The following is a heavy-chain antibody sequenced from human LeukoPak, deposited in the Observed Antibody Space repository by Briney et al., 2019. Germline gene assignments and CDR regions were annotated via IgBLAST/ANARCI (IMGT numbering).Heavy chain of an antibody. V-gene: IGHV4-34*01. J-gene: IGHJ4*02. D-gene: IGHD1-26*01. CDR2: INHSGST. CDR1: GGSFSGYY. CDR3: ARLIVGATDFGY. Sequence: SETLSLTCAVYGGSFSGYYWSWIRQPPGKGLEWIGEINHSGSTSYNPSLKSRVTISVDTSKNQFSLKLSSVTAADTAVYYCARLIVGATDFGYWGQGTLVTVSS.